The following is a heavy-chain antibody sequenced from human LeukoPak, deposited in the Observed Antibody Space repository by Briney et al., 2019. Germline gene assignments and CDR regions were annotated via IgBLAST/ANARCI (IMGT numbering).Heavy chain of an antibody. V-gene: IGHV4-59*08. CDR2: IYYSGST. D-gene: IGHD3-9*01. Sequence: SETLSLTCTVSGGSISSYYWSWIRQPPGKGLEWIGYIYYSGSTNYDPSLKSRVTISVDTSKNQFSLKLSSVTAADTAVYYCARHRGDILTGYYDYWGQGTLVTVSS. CDR1: GGSISSYY. CDR3: ARHRGDILTGYYDY. J-gene: IGHJ4*02.